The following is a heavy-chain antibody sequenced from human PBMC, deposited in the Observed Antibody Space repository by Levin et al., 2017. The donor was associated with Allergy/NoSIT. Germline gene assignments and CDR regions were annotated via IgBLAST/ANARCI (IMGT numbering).Heavy chain of an antibody. Sequence: GGSLRLSCAASGFTFSSYWMSWVRQAPGKGLEWVANIKQDGSEKYYVDSVKGRFTISRDNAKNSLYLQMNSLRAEDTAVYYCARDGGNIPDAFHIWGQETMVTVAS. CDR2: IKQDGSEK. D-gene: IGHD2/OR15-2a*01. CDR3: ARDGGNIPDAFHI. CDR1: GFTFSSYW. J-gene: IGHJ3*02. V-gene: IGHV3-7*01.